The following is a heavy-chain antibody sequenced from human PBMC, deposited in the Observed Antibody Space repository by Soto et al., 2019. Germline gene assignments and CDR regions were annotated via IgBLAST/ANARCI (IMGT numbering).Heavy chain of an antibody. D-gene: IGHD1-1*01. CDR2: IYPGDYET. V-gene: IGHV5-51*01. CDR1: GYTFTSHW. Sequence: RGESLKISCKGSGYTFTSHWIGWVRQMPGKGLEWMGIIYPGDYETRYSPSFEGQIFVSVDKSITTAYLQWSSLKASDTAMYFCARHHRNHPGPFDIWGQGTMVTLSS. J-gene: IGHJ3*02. CDR3: ARHHRNHPGPFDI.